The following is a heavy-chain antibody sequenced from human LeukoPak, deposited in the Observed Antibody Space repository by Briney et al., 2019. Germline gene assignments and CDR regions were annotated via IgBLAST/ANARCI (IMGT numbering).Heavy chain of an antibody. CDR2: ISSSSSYI. CDR3: AKDRDWTFDY. D-gene: IGHD3/OR15-3a*01. V-gene: IGHV3-21*01. J-gene: IGHJ4*02. Sequence: GGSLRLSCAASGFTFSGSAMHWVRQAPGKGLEWVSSISSSSSYIYYADSVKGRFTISRDNSKNTLYVQMNSLRTEDTAVYYCAKDRDWTFDYWGQGTLVTVSS. CDR1: GFTFSGSA.